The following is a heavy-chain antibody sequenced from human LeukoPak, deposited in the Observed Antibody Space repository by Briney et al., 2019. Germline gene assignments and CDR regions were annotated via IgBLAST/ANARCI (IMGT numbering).Heavy chain of an antibody. D-gene: IGHD3-22*01. CDR3: AGVVDSSAYY. Sequence: GGSLRLSCAASGFTVSISYMSWVRQAPGKGLEWVSVIYGGDNTDYADSVKGRFTISRDNSKNTLYLQMNSLRAEDTAVYYCAGVVDSSAYYWGQGTLVTVSS. V-gene: IGHV3-53*01. CDR2: IYGGDNT. CDR1: GFTVSISY. J-gene: IGHJ4*02.